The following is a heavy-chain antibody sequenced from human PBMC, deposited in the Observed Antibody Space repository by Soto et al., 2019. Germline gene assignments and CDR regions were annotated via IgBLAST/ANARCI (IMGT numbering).Heavy chain of an antibody. Sequence: PGGSLRLSCRASGFSFGDYAMTWVRQAPGTGLEWLGFIRTKDYGGTTEYAASVKGRFTISRDDSKSIAYLQMNSLKIEDTAVYYCTRDFKPIQAVGIRFDPWGQGTLVTVSS. CDR3: TRDFKPIQAVGIRFDP. CDR1: GFSFGDYA. CDR2: IRTKDYGGTT. J-gene: IGHJ5*02. D-gene: IGHD6-13*01. V-gene: IGHV3-49*04.